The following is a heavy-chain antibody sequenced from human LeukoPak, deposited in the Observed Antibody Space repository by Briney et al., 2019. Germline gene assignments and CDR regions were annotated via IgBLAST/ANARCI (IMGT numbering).Heavy chain of an antibody. Sequence: ASVKVSCKASGYTFTSYGISWVRQAPGQGLEWMGWISAYNGNTNYAQKLQGRVTMTTDTSTSTAYMELGSLRSDDTAVYYCARGKRVAATYYYDSSGYEVDYWGQGTLVTVSS. J-gene: IGHJ4*02. D-gene: IGHD3-22*01. CDR2: ISAYNGNT. CDR1: GYTFTSYG. CDR3: ARGKRVAATYYYDSSGYEVDY. V-gene: IGHV1-18*01.